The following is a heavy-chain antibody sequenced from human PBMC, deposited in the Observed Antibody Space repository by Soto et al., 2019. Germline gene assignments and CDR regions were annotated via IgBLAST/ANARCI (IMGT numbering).Heavy chain of an antibody. D-gene: IGHD3-22*01. V-gene: IGHV1-18*04. CDR3: ARDWYPDYYDSSGYYLFLAY. CDR2: ISAYNGNT. CDR1: GYTFTSYG. Sequence: ASVKVSCKASGYTFTSYGISWVRQAPGQGLEWMGWISAYNGNTNYAQKLQGRVTMTTDTSTSTAYMELRSLRSDDTAVYYCARDWYPDYYDSSGYYLFLAYWGQGTLVTVSS. J-gene: IGHJ4*02.